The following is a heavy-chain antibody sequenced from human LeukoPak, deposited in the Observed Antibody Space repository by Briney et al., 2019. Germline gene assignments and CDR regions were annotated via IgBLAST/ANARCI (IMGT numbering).Heavy chain of an antibody. Sequence: SETLSLTCTVSGGSISSYYWSWIRQPPGKGLEWIGYIYYSGSTNYNPSLKSRVTISVDTSKNQFSLKLSSVTAADTAVYYCARVHCSSTSCYTHHWFDPWGQGTLVTVSS. CDR1: GGSISSYY. CDR3: ARVHCSSTSCYTHHWFDP. CDR2: IYYSGST. V-gene: IGHV4-59*01. D-gene: IGHD2-2*02. J-gene: IGHJ5*02.